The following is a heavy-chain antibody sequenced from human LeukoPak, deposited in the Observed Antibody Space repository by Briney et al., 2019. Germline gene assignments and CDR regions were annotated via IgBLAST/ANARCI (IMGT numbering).Heavy chain of an antibody. V-gene: IGHV3-21*01. CDR2: ISSSSSYI. D-gene: IGHD1-26*01. CDR1: RFTFSSYS. CDR3: ARESDSGAFDI. J-gene: IGHJ3*02. Sequence: GGSLRLSCAASRFTFSSYSMNWVRQAPGKGLEWVSSISSSSSYIYYADSVKGRFTISRDNAKNSLYLQMNSLRAEDTAVYYCARESDSGAFDIWGQATMVTVSS.